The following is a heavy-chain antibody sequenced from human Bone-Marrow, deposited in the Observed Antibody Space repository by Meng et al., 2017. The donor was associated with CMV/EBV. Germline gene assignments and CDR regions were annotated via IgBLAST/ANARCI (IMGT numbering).Heavy chain of an antibody. Sequence: GESLKISCAASGFTFSAYYMSWIRQAPGKGLEWVSYISSGGSTIYYAGSVKGRLTISRDNAKNSLYLQMNSLRAEDTAVYYCARDHLPTIFGVALDYWGPGTLVTVAS. CDR1: GFTFSAYY. D-gene: IGHD3-3*01. J-gene: IGHJ4*02. CDR2: ISSGGSTI. V-gene: IGHV3-11*01. CDR3: ARDHLPTIFGVALDY.